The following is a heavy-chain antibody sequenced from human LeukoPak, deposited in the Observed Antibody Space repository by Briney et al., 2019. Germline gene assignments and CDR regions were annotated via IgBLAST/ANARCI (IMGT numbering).Heavy chain of an antibody. J-gene: IGHJ6*02. CDR3: ATRGGSCYSGGCYYYGMDV. CDR1: GFTFSSYE. CDR2: ISSSGSTI. D-gene: IGHD2-15*01. V-gene: IGHV3-48*03. Sequence: GGSLRLSCAASGFTFSSYEMNWVRQAPGKGLEWVSYISSSGSTIYYADSVKGRFTISRDNSKNTLYLQMNSLRAEDTALYYCATRGGSCYSGGCYYYGMDVWRQGTTVTVSS.